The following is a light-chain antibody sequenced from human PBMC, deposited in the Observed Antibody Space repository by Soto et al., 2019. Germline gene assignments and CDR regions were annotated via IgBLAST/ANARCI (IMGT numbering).Light chain of an antibody. CDR3: SSYTTINTVVL. Sequence: QSVLTQPASVSGSPGQSITISCTGTTSDIGAYNYVSWYQHHPGKAPKLLIYDVTDRPSGVSDRFSGSKSGNTASLTISGLQAEVEADYFCSSYTTINTVVLFGGGTKVTVL. CDR2: DVT. CDR1: TSDIGAYNY. J-gene: IGLJ2*01. V-gene: IGLV2-14*03.